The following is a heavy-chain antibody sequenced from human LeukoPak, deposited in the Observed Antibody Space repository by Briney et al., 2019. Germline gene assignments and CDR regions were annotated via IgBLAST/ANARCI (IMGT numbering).Heavy chain of an antibody. CDR3: ARPAERDYYDSSGYELGGFDY. V-gene: IGHV4-34*01. CDR1: GGSFSGYY. D-gene: IGHD3-22*01. Sequence: SETLSLTCAVYGGSFSGYYWSWIRQPPGKGLEWIGEINHSGSTNYNPSLKSRVTISVDTSKNQFSLKLSSVTAADTAVYYCARPAERDYYDSSGYELGGFDYWGQGTLVTVSS. J-gene: IGHJ4*02. CDR2: INHSGST.